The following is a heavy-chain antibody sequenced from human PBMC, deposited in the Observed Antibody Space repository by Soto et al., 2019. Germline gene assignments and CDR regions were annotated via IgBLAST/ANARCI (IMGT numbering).Heavy chain of an antibody. CDR2: ISYDGSNK. CDR3: AKDLGGTPILDY. D-gene: IGHD1-26*01. CDR1: GFTFSSYG. J-gene: IGHJ4*02. Sequence: QVQLVESGGGVVQPGRSLRLSCAASGFTFSSYGMHWVRQAPGKGLEWVAVISYDGSNKYYADSVKGRFTISRDNSKNTLYLQMNSLRAEDTAVYYCAKDLGGTPILDYWGQGTLVTVSS. V-gene: IGHV3-30*18.